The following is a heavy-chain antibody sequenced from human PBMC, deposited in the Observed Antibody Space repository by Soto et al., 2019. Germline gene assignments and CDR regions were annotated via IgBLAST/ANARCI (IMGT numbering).Heavy chain of an antibody. CDR1: GGSISSSSYY. V-gene: IGHV4-39*01. J-gene: IGHJ6*02. D-gene: IGHD3-3*01. CDR3: ARQYYDFWSGYYSSLTYYYYYGMDV. CDR2: IYYSGST. Sequence: SVTLSLTCTVSGGSISSSSYYWGWIRQPPGKGLEWIGSIYYSGSTYYNPSLKSRVTISVDTSKNQFSLKLSSVTAADTAVYYCARQYYDFWSGYYSSLTYYYYYGMDVWGQGTTVTVSS.